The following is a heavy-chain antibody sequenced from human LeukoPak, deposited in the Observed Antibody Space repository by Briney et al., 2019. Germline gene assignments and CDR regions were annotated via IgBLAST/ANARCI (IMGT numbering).Heavy chain of an antibody. D-gene: IGHD5-24*01. CDR2: IIPNSGAT. Sequence: SVRVSCTASGYTSTGYHMHWVRQAPGQGLEWMGWIIPNSGATNYAQTLQGRVTMTRDTSISTAYMELNRLTSHDTAVHYCAKQLAATSRDYWGQGNLVTVSS. J-gene: IGHJ4*02. CDR3: AKQLAATSRDY. V-gene: IGHV1-2*02. CDR1: GYTSTGYH.